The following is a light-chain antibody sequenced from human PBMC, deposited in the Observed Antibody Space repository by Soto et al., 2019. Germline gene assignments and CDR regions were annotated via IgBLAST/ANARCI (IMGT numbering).Light chain of an antibody. CDR2: KAS. CDR3: QQYNSYSET. CDR1: QSISDW. Sequence: DIQMTQSPSTLSASVGDRVTITCRASQSISDWLAWYQQKPGKAPKLLIYKASSLESGLPSRFSGSGSGTEFTLTISSLQPDDFATYYCQQYNSYSETFGQGTKVEVK. V-gene: IGKV1-5*03. J-gene: IGKJ1*01.